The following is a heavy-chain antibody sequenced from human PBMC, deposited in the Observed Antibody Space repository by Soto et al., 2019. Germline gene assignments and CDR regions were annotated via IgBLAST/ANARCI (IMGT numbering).Heavy chain of an antibody. CDR2: IYYSGST. CDR1: GGSISSYY. Sequence: TSETLSLTCTVSGGSISSYYWSWIRQPPGKGLEWIGYIYYSGSTNYNPSLKSRVTISVDTSKNQFSLKLSSVTAADTAVYYCARWATVTTLGYYYYYMDVWGKGTTVT. D-gene: IGHD4-4*01. V-gene: IGHV4-59*08. J-gene: IGHJ6*03. CDR3: ARWATVTTLGYYYYYMDV.